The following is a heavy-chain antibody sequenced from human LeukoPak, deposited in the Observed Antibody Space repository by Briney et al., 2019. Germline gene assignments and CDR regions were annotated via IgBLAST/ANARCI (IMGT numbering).Heavy chain of an antibody. CDR3: ARDSRPQQLVLWFDP. J-gene: IGHJ5*02. V-gene: IGHV1-2*02. D-gene: IGHD6-13*01. Sequence: GASVKVSCKASGYTFTGYYMHWVRQAPGQGLEWMGWINPNSGGTNYAQKFQGRVTMTRDTSISTAYMELSRLRSDDTAVYYCARDSRPQQLVLWFDPWGQGTLVTVSS. CDR1: GYTFTGYY. CDR2: INPNSGGT.